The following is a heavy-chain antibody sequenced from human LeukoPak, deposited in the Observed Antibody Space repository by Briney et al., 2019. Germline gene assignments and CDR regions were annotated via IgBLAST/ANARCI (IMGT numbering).Heavy chain of an antibody. V-gene: IGHV4-59*01. CDR1: DGSISSYY. Sequence: KPSETLSLTCTVSDGSISSYYWSWIRQPPGKGLEWIGYIYYSGSTNYNPSLKSRVTISVDTSKNQFSLKLSSVTAADTAVYYCARDGGNPDYYYYYMDVWGKGTTVTVSS. CDR2: IYYSGST. J-gene: IGHJ6*03. CDR3: ARDGGNPDYYYYYMDV. D-gene: IGHD4-23*01.